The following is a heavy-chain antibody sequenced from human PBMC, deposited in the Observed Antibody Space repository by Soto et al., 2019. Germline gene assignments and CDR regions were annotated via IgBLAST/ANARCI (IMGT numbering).Heavy chain of an antibody. CDR2: INCGSGNT. V-gene: IGHV1-3*01. D-gene: IGHD6-19*01. CDR1: GYNFTTYV. CDR3: ARGYTSGWTFDC. J-gene: IGHJ4*02. Sequence: QVQLVQSGAEVKQPGASASVSCKASGYNFTTYVVHWLRQAPGQGPEWMGWINCGSGNTVYSQKFQGRVTFTRDTSARTAYMDLNSLTSGDTAVYYCARGYTSGWTFDCWGRGTLVTVSS.